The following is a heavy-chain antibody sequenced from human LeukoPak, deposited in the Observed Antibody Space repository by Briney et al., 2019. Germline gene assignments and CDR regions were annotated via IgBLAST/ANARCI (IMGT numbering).Heavy chain of an antibody. CDR2: ISGSGGST. CDR3: ARDAKSAAAGFDY. D-gene: IGHD6-13*01. V-gene: IGHV3-23*01. J-gene: IGHJ4*02. CDR1: GFTFSSYA. Sequence: GGSLRLSCAASGFTFSSYAMSWVRQAPGKGLEWVSAISGSGGSTYYADSVKGRFTISRDNAKNSLYLQMNSLRAEDTAVYYCARDAKSAAAGFDYWGQGTLVTVSS.